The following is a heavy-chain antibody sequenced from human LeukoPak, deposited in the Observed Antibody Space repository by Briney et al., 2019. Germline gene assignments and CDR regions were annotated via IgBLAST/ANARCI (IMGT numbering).Heavy chain of an antibody. CDR3: TPPGGGDLHYWYFDL. CDR2: IKSKTDGGTT. D-gene: IGHD2-21*02. Sequence: PGGSLRLSCAASGSTFSNAWMSWVRQAPGKGLERVGRIKSKTDGGTTDYAAPVKGRFTISRDDSKNTLYLQMNSLKTEDTAVYYCTPPGGGDLHYWYFDLWGRGTLVTVSS. V-gene: IGHV3-15*01. J-gene: IGHJ2*01. CDR1: GSTFSNAW.